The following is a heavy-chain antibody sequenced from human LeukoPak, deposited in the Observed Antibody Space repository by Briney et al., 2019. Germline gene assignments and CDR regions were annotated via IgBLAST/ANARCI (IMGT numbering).Heavy chain of an antibody. D-gene: IGHD6-19*01. V-gene: IGHV3-7*05. CDR2: IKQDGSEK. J-gene: IGHJ4*02. CDR3: ARDYPPPPVAGPYYFDY. CDR1: GFTFSTYW. Sequence: GGSLRLSCVASGFTFSTYWMSWVRQAPGKGLEWVANIKQDGSEKYYVDSVKGRFTISRDNAKNSLYLHMNSLRAEDTDVYYCARDYPPPPVAGPYYFDYWGQGTLVTVSS.